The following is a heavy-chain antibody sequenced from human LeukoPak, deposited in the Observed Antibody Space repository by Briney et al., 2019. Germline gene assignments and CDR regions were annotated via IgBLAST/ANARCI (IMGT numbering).Heavy chain of an antibody. CDR2: IIPILGIA. CDR3: ARDREITFGGVIESAFDY. V-gene: IGHV1-69*04. Sequence: SVKVSCKASGGTFSSYAISWVRQAPGQGLEWMGRIIPILGIANYAQKFQGRVTITADKSTSTAYMELSSLRAEDTAVYYCARDREITFGGVIESAFDYWGQGTLVTVSS. D-gene: IGHD3-16*02. CDR1: GGTFSSYA. J-gene: IGHJ4*02.